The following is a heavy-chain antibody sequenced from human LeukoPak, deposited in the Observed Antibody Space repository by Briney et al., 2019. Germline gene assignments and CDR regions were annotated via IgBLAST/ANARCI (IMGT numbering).Heavy chain of an antibody. D-gene: IGHD3-16*02. V-gene: IGHV3-30*02. Sequence: GGSLRLSCAASGFTFSDYGMHWVRQAPGKGLEWVAFIRYDGSNKYYADSVKGRFTISRDNSKNTLYLQMNSLRAEDTAVYYCAKSPSSYDYVWGSYRPYNWFDPWGQGTLVTVSS. CDR1: GFTFSDYG. CDR2: IRYDGSNK. CDR3: AKSPSSYDYVWGSYRPYNWFDP. J-gene: IGHJ5*02.